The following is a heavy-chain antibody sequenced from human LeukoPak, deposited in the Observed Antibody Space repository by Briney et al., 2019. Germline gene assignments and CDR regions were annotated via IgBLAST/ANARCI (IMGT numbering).Heavy chain of an antibody. CDR1: EFTVSSNY. CDR3: ASTTRGGTYYYYMDV. D-gene: IGHD1-1*01. V-gene: IGHV3-53*01. J-gene: IGHJ6*03. Sequence: GSLRLSCEASEFTVSSNYMSWVRQAPGKGLEWVSVIYSGGSTYQVDSVKGRFTVSRDNSKNTLYLQMNSLRAEDTAVYYCASTTRGGTYYYYMDVWGKGTTVTISS. CDR2: IYSGGST.